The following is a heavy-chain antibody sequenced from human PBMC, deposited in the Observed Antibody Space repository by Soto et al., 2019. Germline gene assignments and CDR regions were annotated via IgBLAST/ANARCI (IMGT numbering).Heavy chain of an antibody. D-gene: IGHD4-4*01. J-gene: IGHJ6*02. CDR3: ARDLETVTPSPYYGMDV. Sequence: PGGSLRLSCAASGFTFSSYSMNWVRQAPGKGLEWVSPISSSSSYIYYADSVKGRFTISRDNAKNSLYLQMNSLRAEDTAVYYCARDLETVTPSPYYGMDVWGQGTTVTVSS. V-gene: IGHV3-21*01. CDR2: ISSSSSYI. CDR1: GFTFSSYS.